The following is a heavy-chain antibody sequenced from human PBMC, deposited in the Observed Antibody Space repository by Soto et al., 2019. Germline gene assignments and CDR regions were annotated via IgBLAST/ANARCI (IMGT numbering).Heavy chain of an antibody. CDR1: AYSFTSYD. Sequence: QVQLVQSGAEVKKPGASVKVSCKASAYSFTSYDINWVRQATGQGLEWMGWMNPNSGNTGYAQKFQGRVTMTRNTSISTAYMELSSLRSEDTAVYYCAREGYSYGYAPDWFDPWGQGTLVTVSS. V-gene: IGHV1-8*01. CDR3: AREGYSYGYAPDWFDP. D-gene: IGHD5-18*01. J-gene: IGHJ5*02. CDR2: MNPNSGNT.